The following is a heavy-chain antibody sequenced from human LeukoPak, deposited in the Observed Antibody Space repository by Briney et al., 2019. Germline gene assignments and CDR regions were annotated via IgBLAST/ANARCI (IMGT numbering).Heavy chain of an antibody. CDR1: GYTFTSYY. J-gene: IGHJ3*02. CDR2: VNPSAGST. CDR3: ARGPRITMINAFDI. Sequence: ASVKVSCKASGYTFTSYYIHWVRQAPGQGLEWMGIVNPSAGSTMYAQMFQGRLTMPRDTSTSTVYMELSSLRSEDTAVYYCARGPRITMINAFDIWGQGTMVTVSS. D-gene: IGHD3-22*01. V-gene: IGHV1-46*01.